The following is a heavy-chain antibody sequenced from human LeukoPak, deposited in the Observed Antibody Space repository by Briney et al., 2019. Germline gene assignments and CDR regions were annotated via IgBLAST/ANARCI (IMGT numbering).Heavy chain of an antibody. CDR2: IWYDGSNK. V-gene: IGHV3-33*01. CDR3: ARDLEAAVADDWLLYSGAFDI. Sequence: PGRSLRLSCAASGFTFSSYGMHWVRQAPGKGLEWVAVIWYDGSNKYYADSVKGRFTISRDNSKNTLYLQMNSLRAEDTAVYYCARDLEAAVADDWLLYSGAFDIWGQGTMVTVSS. J-gene: IGHJ3*02. CDR1: GFTFSSYG. D-gene: IGHD3-9*01.